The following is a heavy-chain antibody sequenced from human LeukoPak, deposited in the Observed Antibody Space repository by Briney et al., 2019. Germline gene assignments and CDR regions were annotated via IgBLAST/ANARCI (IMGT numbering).Heavy chain of an antibody. V-gene: IGHV2-70*04. D-gene: IGHD6-19*01. CDR2: IDWDDDK. J-gene: IGHJ4*02. Sequence: SAPALVKPTQRLTLTCYFTGFSLRTSGMRLSWIRQLQGKALEWLARIDWDDDKFYSTSLKTRLTISKDTSKNQVVLTMTNMDPVDTATYYCARSYSSGWYFDYWGQGTLVTVSS. CDR3: ARSYSSGWYFDY. CDR1: GFSLRTSGMR.